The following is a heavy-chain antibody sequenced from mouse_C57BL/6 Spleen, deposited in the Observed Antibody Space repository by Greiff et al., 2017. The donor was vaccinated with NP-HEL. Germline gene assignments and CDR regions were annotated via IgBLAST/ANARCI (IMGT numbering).Heavy chain of an antibody. J-gene: IGHJ4*01. V-gene: IGHV1-69*01. CDR2: IDPSDSYT. CDR3: ARTPLFIPAVVNYAMDY. D-gene: IGHD1-1*01. CDR1: GYTFTSYW. Sequence: QVQLQQPGAELVMPGASVKLSCKASGYTFTSYWMHWVKQRPGQGLEWIGEIDPSDSYTNYNQKFKGKSTLTVDKSSSTAYMQLSSLTSEDSAVYYWARTPLFIPAVVNYAMDYWGQGTSVTVSS.